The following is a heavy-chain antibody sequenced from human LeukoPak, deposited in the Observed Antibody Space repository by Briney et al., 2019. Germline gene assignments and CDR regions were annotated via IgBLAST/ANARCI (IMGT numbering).Heavy chain of an antibody. CDR2: ISSSSSYT. CDR1: GFTFSDYY. J-gene: IGHJ3*02. Sequence: GGSLRLSCAASGFTFSDYYMSWIRQAPGKGLEWVSYISSSSSYTNYADPVKGRFTISRDNAKNSLYLQMNSLRAEDTAVYYCATGIAVAGTRAFDIWGQGTMVTVSS. V-gene: IGHV3-11*06. CDR3: ATGIAVAGTRAFDI. D-gene: IGHD6-19*01.